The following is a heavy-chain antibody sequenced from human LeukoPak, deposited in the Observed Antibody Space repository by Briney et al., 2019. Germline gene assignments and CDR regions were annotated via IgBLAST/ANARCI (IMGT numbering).Heavy chain of an antibody. Sequence: GGSLRLSCAASGFTFSSYAMSWVRQAPGKGLEWVSAISGSGGSTYYADSVKGRFTISRDNSKNTLYLQMNSLRAEDTAVYYCAKDAGGIYYGSGSYLNYYGMDVRGQGTTVTVSS. CDR2: ISGSGGST. V-gene: IGHV3-23*01. CDR1: GFTFSSYA. J-gene: IGHJ6*02. CDR3: AKDAGGIYYGSGSYLNYYGMDV. D-gene: IGHD3-10*01.